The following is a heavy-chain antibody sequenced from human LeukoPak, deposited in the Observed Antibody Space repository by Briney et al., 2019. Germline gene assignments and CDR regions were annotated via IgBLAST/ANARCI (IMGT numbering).Heavy chain of an antibody. CDR2: ISGSGGST. CDR1: GFTFSSYA. Sequence: GSLGLSCAASGFTFSSYAMSWVRQAPGKGLEWVSAISGSGGSTYYADSVKGRFTISRDNSKNTLYLQMNSLRAEDTAVYYCAKEHSSSWRAGQFDYWGQGTLVTVSS. D-gene: IGHD6-13*01. J-gene: IGHJ4*02. CDR3: AKEHSSSWRAGQFDY. V-gene: IGHV3-23*01.